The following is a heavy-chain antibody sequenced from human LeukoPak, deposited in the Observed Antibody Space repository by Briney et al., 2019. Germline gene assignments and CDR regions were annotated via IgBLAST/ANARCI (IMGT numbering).Heavy chain of an antibody. CDR2: IYYTGSA. D-gene: IGHD4-23*01. CDR3: ARGSITVVPAFDI. J-gene: IGHJ3*02. Sequence: SETLSLTCTVSGGSISTYYWSWIRQPPGKGLEWIGCIYYTGSANYNPSLKSRGTISVDTSKNQFSLKLSSVTAADTDVYYCARGSITVVPAFDIWGQGTMFTVSS. CDR1: GGSISTYY. V-gene: IGHV4-59*12.